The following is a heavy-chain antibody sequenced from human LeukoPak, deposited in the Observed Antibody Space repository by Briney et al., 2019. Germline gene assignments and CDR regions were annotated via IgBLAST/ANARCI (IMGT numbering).Heavy chain of an antibody. CDR1: GVTFSGYS. Sequence: GGSLRLSCAASGVTFSGYSMNWVRQAPGKGLEWVSAITATSLHIYYADSVKGRFTISRDNSKNTLYLQMNSLRAEDTAVYYCARGGEVVVAATGYWGQGTLVTVSS. CDR2: ITATSLHI. V-gene: IGHV3-21*04. D-gene: IGHD2-15*01. J-gene: IGHJ4*02. CDR3: ARGGEVVVAATGY.